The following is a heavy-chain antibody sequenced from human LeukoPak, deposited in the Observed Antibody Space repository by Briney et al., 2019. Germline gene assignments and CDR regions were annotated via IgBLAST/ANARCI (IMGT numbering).Heavy chain of an antibody. J-gene: IGHJ3*02. CDR1: GYSFTSYW. V-gene: IGHV5-51*01. D-gene: IGHD3-22*01. CDR2: IYPGDSDT. Sequence: GESLKISCKGSGYSFTSYWIGGVRQLPGKGLEWMGIIYPGDSDTRYSPSFQGQVTISADKSISTAYLQWSSLKASDTAMYYCARPNLDYYDSSGPDAFDIWGQGTMVTVSS. CDR3: ARPNLDYYDSSGPDAFDI.